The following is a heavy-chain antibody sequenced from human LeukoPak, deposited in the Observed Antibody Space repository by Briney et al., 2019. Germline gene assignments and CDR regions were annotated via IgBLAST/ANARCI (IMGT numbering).Heavy chain of an antibody. CDR2: IYYSGST. V-gene: IGHV4-30-4*08. CDR1: GGSISSGDYY. Sequence: PSQTLSLTCTVSGGSISSGDYYWSWIRLPPGKGLEWIGYIYYSGSTYYNPSLKSRVTISVDTSKNQFSLKLSSVTAADTAVYYCARHAQYYDFWSGYLLDYWGQGTLVTVSS. J-gene: IGHJ4*02. D-gene: IGHD3-3*01. CDR3: ARHAQYYDFWSGYLLDY.